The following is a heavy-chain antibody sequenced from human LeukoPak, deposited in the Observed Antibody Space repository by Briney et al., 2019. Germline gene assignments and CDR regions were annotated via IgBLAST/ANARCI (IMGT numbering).Heavy chain of an antibody. Sequence: GGSLRLSCAASGFTFRNYWMGWVRQAPGKGLEWVGRSRIKVDGYITQYAASVKGRFTISRDDSKASLYLQMSSLSTEDTAVYYCVRGYNSFDTWGQGTLVTVSS. CDR1: GFTFRNYW. CDR2: SRIKVDGYIT. V-gene: IGHV3-72*01. D-gene: IGHD3-22*01. J-gene: IGHJ4*02. CDR3: VRGYNSFDT.